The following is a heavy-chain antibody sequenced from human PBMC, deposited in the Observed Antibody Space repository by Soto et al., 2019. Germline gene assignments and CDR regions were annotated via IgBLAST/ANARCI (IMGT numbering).Heavy chain of an antibody. CDR3: ARHVTVTGSYYFDY. Sequence: QLQLQESGPGLVKPSETLSLTCTVSGGSISSSSYYWGWIRQPPGKGLEWIGSIYYSGSTYYNPSLKSRVTISVDTSKNQFSLKLSSVTAADTAVYYCARHVTVTGSYYFDYWGQGTLVTVSS. CDR2: IYYSGST. CDR1: GGSISSSSYY. V-gene: IGHV4-39*01. J-gene: IGHJ4*02. D-gene: IGHD4-17*01.